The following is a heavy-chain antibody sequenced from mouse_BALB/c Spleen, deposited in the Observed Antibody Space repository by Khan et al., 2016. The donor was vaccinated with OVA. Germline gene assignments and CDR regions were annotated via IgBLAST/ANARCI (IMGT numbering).Heavy chain of an antibody. Sequence: QVQLQQSGAELARPGASVKMSCKASGYTFTSYTMHWIKQRPGQGLEWIGYINPSSGYTNYNQKFKDKATLTADKSSTTAYMQLSSLTSDDSAVYYCSREGAYYWNDGWFAYWGQGTLVTVSA. CDR3: SREGAYYWNDGWFAY. CDR1: GYTFTSYT. J-gene: IGHJ3*01. V-gene: IGHV1-4*01. CDR2: INPSSGYT. D-gene: IGHD2-14*01.